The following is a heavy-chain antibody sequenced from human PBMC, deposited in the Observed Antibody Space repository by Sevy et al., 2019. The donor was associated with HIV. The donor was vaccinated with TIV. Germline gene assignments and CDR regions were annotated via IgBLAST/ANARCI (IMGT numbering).Heavy chain of an antibody. CDR2: IYYSGNT. CDR3: ATGTFESRFLEWSPSTPLYSYSAMDV. Sequence: SETLSLTCTVSGDTISRSGHYWGWIRQSPGQGLEWIGDIYYSGNTYYNPSLESRVSLSIDTSKNLFSLLLRSVTAADTAVYYCATGTFESRFLEWSPSTPLYSYSAMDVWGQGATVTVSS. D-gene: IGHD3-3*01. V-gene: IGHV4-39*01. J-gene: IGHJ6*02. CDR1: GDTISRSGHY.